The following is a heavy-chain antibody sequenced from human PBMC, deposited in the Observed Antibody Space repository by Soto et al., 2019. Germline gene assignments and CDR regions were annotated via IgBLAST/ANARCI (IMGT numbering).Heavy chain of an antibody. Sequence: GGSLRLSCAPSGFRFSTYNMDGLRQAPGKGPEWIAHISTTSFTIYYADSVKGRFTISRDNDRNSLYLEMNSLRDEDTAVYYCARDRCYDGTCYSASDSWGQGTLVTVSS. V-gene: IGHV3-48*02. CDR3: ARDRCYDGTCYSASDS. D-gene: IGHD2-15*01. CDR2: ISTTSFTI. CDR1: GFRFSTYN. J-gene: IGHJ5*01.